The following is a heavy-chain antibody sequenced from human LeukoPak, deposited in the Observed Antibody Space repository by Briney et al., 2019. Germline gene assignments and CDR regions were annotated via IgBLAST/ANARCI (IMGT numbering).Heavy chain of an antibody. V-gene: IGHV3-11*04. D-gene: IGHD1-14*01. CDR3: ATGSLPGRFDH. CDR2: ISGSGTTI. CDR1: GLTFSDYH. Sequence: GRSLRLSCSASGLTFSDYHMSSIRQAPRKRLDWVSSISGSGTTISYADSLKGRFTFSRDNAKNSLDLQMDSLRAEDTAVYYCATGSLPGRFDHWGQGSLVTVSS. J-gene: IGHJ4*02.